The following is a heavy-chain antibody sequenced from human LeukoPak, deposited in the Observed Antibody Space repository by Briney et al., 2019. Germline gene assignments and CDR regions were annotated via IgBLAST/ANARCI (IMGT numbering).Heavy chain of an antibody. CDR1: GGSIGSYY. J-gene: IGHJ5*01. CDR2: ISYSGST. V-gene: IGHV4-59*01. CDR3: ARGGSGYALNWFDS. D-gene: IGHD5-12*01. Sequence: PSETLSLTCTVSGGSIGSYYWSWIRQPPGKGLEWIGHISYSGSTNYNPSLKSRVTISVDTSKNQFSLKLSSVTAADTAVYYCARGGSGYALNWFDSWGQGTLVSLSS.